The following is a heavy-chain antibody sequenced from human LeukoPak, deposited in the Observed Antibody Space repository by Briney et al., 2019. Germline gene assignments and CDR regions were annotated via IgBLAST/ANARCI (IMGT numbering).Heavy chain of an antibody. J-gene: IGHJ4*02. Sequence: PGGSLRLPCAASGFTISSNYMSWVRQAPGKGLEWVSSISSSSSYIYYADSVKGRFTISRDNAKNSLYLQMNSLRAEDTAVYYCASVGATRNFDYWGQGTLVTVSS. CDR3: ASVGATRNFDY. D-gene: IGHD1-26*01. CDR1: GFTISSNY. CDR2: ISSSSSYI. V-gene: IGHV3-21*01.